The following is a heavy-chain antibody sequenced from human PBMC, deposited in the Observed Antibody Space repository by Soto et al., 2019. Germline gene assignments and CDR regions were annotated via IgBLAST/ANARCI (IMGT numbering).Heavy chain of an antibody. CDR2: IIPIFGTA. V-gene: IGHV1-69*13. J-gene: IGHJ2*01. D-gene: IGHD6-6*01. CDR1: GGTFSSYA. CDR3: ARDPIAARPYDCYFDL. Sequence: PSVKVSCKASGGTFSSYAISWVRQAPGQGLEWMGGIIPIFGTANYAQKFQGRVTITADESTSTAYMELSSLRSEDTAVYYCARDPIAARPYDCYFDLWGRGTRVTVPS.